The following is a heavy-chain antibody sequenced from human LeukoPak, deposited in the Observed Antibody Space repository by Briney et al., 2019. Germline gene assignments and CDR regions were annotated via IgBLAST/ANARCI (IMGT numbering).Heavy chain of an antibody. CDR1: GYTFTSYD. D-gene: IGHD3-3*01. V-gene: IGHV1-2*02. CDR3: ARGDYDFWSGYPFDY. CDR2: INPNSGGT. Sequence: ASVKVSCKASGYTFTSYDINWVRQAPGQGLEWMGWINPNSGGTNYAQKFQGRVTMTRDTSISTAYMELSRLRSDDTAVYYCARGDYDFWSGYPFDYWGQGTLVTVSS. J-gene: IGHJ4*02.